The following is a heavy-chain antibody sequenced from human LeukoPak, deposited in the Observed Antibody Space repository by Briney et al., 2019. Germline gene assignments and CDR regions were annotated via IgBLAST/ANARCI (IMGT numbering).Heavy chain of an antibody. Sequence: PSETLSLTCTVSGGSITSSSYYWGWIRQPPGKGLEWIGTIYHSGSTYYNPSLKSRVTISVDTSNNQFSLKLSSVTAADTAVYYCARHAIVVVPAAVRGMGGWFDPWGQGTLVTVSS. V-gene: IGHV4-39*01. CDR3: ARHAIVVVPAAVRGMGGWFDP. CDR2: IYHSGST. J-gene: IGHJ5*02. CDR1: GGSITSSSYY. D-gene: IGHD2-2*01.